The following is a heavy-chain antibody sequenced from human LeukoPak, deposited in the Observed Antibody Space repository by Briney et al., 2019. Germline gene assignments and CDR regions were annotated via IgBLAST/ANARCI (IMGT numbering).Heavy chain of an antibody. Sequence: SQTLSLTCAISGDSVSSNSAAWNWIRQSPSRVLEWRGRTYYRSKWYNDYAVSVKSRITINPDTSKNQFSLQMNSVTPEDTAVYYCARSTVDTAMVRRNYYYYGMDVWGQGTTVTVSS. D-gene: IGHD5-18*01. V-gene: IGHV6-1*01. CDR3: ARSTVDTAMVRRNYYYYGMDV. J-gene: IGHJ6*02. CDR1: GDSVSSNSAA. CDR2: TYYRSKWYN.